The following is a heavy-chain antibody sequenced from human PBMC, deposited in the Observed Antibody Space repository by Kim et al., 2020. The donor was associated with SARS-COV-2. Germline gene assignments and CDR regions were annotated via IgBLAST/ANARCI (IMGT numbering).Heavy chain of an antibody. D-gene: IGHD3-10*01. J-gene: IGHJ6*02. Sequence: DSVKGRFTISRDNSKNTLYLQMNSLRAEDTAVYYCAKGPGNYYYYGMDVWGQGTTVTVSS. V-gene: IGHV3-23*01. CDR3: AKGPGNYYYYGMDV.